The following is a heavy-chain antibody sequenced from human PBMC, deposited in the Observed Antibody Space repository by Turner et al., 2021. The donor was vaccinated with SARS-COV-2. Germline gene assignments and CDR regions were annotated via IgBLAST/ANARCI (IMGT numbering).Heavy chain of an antibody. Sequence: EVQTLESGGGLVQPGGSLRLSCAASGFTFSDYAMSWVRQAPGKGPDWVSVIRGRGGRTIYADSAKGRFTISRDNSKSALYLQMDSLRVEDTAIYYCAKTPYSSSGRGDGFDIWGQGTLVTVSS. J-gene: IGHJ3*02. CDR1: GFTFSDYA. CDR3: AKTPYSSSGRGDGFDI. V-gene: IGHV3-23*01. CDR2: IRGRGGRT. D-gene: IGHD6-6*01.